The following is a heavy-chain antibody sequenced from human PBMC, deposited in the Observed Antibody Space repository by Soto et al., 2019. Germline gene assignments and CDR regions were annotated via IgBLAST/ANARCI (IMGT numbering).Heavy chain of an antibody. D-gene: IGHD3-9*01. Sequence: SETLSLTCAVSGGSISSSNWWSWVRQPPGKGLEWIGEIYHSGSTNYNPSLKSRVTISVDKSKNQLSLKLSSVTAADTAVYYCRGGSNYDILTGYPGYFDYWGQGTLVTVSS. CDR3: RGGSNYDILTGYPGYFDY. CDR1: GGSISSSNW. J-gene: IGHJ4*02. CDR2: IYHSGST. V-gene: IGHV4-4*02.